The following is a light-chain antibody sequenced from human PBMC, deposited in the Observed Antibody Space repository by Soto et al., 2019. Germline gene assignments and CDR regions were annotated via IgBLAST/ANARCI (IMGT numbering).Light chain of an antibody. CDR3: QQYNNWPYT. J-gene: IGKJ2*01. V-gene: IGKV3-15*01. Sequence: EMVMTQSPATLSVSPGERATLSCRASQSVSSNLAWYQQKPGQAPRLLIYGASTRATGIPARFSGSGSGTKFTLTISSLQSEDFAVYYCQQYNNWPYTFSQGTKLEIK. CDR1: QSVSSN. CDR2: GAS.